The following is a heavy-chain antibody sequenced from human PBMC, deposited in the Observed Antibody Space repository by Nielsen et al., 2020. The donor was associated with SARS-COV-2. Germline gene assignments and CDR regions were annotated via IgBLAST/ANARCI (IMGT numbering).Heavy chain of an antibody. CDR2: ISSSSSTI. V-gene: IGHV3-48*04. CDR1: GFTFSSYS. J-gene: IGHJ4*02. CDR3: ARDRIIAAAGSFDY. D-gene: IGHD6-13*01. Sequence: GESLKISCAASGFTFSSYSMNWVRQAPGKGLEWVSYISSSSSTIYYADSVKGRFTISRDNAKNSLYLQMNSLRAEDTAVYYCARDRIIAAAGSFDYWGQGTLVTVSS.